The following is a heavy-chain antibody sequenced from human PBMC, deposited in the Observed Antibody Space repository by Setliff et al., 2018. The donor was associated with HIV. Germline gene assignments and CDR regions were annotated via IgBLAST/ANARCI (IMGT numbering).Heavy chain of an antibody. CDR1: GYTFTGYY. J-gene: IGHJ3*02. V-gene: IGHV1-2*02. D-gene: IGHD1-26*01. Sequence: ASVKVSCKASGYTFTGYYMHWVRQAPGQGLEWMGWLNPKTGGTNFAQEFQGRVTMTGDTSISTAYMELSRLTSDDTAVYYCAGGDSGGLLHFDMWGQGTMVTVSS. CDR2: LNPKTGGT. CDR3: AGGDSGGLLHFDM.